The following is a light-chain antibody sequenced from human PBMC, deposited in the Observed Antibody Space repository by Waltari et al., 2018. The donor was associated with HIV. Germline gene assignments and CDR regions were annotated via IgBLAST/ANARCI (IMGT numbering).Light chain of an antibody. J-gene: IGLJ3*02. CDR1: SPNIASIP. CDR2: TSI. V-gene: IGLV1-44*01. CDR3: AVWDDSLRSVL. Sequence: QPVLTHPPSASGSPGQRLNISCSAGSPNIASIPVHSYRQFPGEAPKLLIYTSIQRPSGVPDRFSGSKSGTSASLAISGLQSEDEADFYCAVWDDSLRSVLFGGGTRLTVL.